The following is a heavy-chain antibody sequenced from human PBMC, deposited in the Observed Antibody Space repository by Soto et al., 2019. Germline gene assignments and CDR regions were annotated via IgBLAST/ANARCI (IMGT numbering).Heavy chain of an antibody. D-gene: IGHD6-19*01. CDR2: IYYSGST. V-gene: IGHV4-31*03. Sequence: QVQLQESGPGLVKPSQTLSLTCTVSSGSISSGGYYWSWIRQHPGKGLEWIGYIYYSGSTYYNPSLKSRVTMSLDTSKNQLSLKLSSVTAADTAVYCCARSSGWHFDSWGQGSLATVSS. J-gene: IGHJ4*02. CDR3: ARSSGWHFDS. CDR1: SGSISSGGYY.